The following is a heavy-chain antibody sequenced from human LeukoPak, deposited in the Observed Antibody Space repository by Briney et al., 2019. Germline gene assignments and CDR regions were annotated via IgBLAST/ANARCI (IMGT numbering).Heavy chain of an antibody. V-gene: IGHV3-21*01. D-gene: IGHD2-2*01. Sequence: GGSLRLSCAASGFTFSSYSMNWVRQAPGKGLEWVSSISSSSSSMYYADSVKGRFTISRDNAKNSLYLQVNSLRAEDTALYYCTRDLYCSSTGCFNAFDIWGQGTMVTVSS. CDR3: TRDLYCSSTGCFNAFDI. CDR2: ISSSSSSM. J-gene: IGHJ3*02. CDR1: GFTFSSYS.